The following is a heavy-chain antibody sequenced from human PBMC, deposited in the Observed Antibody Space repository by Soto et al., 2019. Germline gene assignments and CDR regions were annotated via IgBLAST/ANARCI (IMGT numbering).Heavy chain of an antibody. J-gene: IGHJ6*02. Sequence: GGSLRLACAASGFTFSSYAMSWVRQAPGKGLEWVSAISGSGGSTYYADSVKGRFTISRDNSKNTLHLQMNSLRAEDTAVYYCAKDSRLAWLLSVYGMDVSGQGPTVTVSS. CDR2: ISGSGGST. CDR3: AKDSRLAWLLSVYGMDV. V-gene: IGHV3-23*01. CDR1: GFTFSSYA. D-gene: IGHD3-3*01.